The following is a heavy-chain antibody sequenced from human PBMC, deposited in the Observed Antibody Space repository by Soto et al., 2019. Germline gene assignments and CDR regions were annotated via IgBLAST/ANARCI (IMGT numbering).Heavy chain of an antibody. CDR2: INPNSGGS. J-gene: IGHJ4*02. V-gene: IGHV1-2*02. D-gene: IGHD1-26*01. CDR3: ARSRYTGTYSGRFLDY. Sequence: ASVKVSCKASGYTFTGYFMHWVRQAPGQGLEWMGWINPNSGGSDYAQRFQGRVTMTRDTSISTAYMELSRLRSDDTAVYFCARSRYTGTYSGRFLDYWGQGSLVTVSS. CDR1: GYTFTGYF.